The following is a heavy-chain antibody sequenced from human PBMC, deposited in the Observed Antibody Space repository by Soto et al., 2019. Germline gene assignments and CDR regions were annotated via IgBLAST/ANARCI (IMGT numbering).Heavy chain of an antibody. CDR1: GGSISSDTYS. Sequence: QLQLQASGSGLVKPSQTLSLTCAVSGGSISSDTYSWTWIRQPPGKGLEWIGYIYHSGSTYYNPSSRVRINIAVDNSKSLFAAKPSSVPAADTGFYFCARDVVYYVIGGKRMHAFEPWCQGNLVTVSS. D-gene: IGHD3-16*01. J-gene: IGHJ5*02. CDR2: IYHSGST. CDR3: ARDVVYYVIGGKRMHAFEP. V-gene: IGHV4-30-2*01.